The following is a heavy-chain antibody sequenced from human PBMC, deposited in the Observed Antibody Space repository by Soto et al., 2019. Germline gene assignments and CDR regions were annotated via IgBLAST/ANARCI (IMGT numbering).Heavy chain of an antibody. CDR3: ARVGGLVVAAYENYGMDV. V-gene: IGHV1-8*01. D-gene: IGHD2-15*01. CDR1: GYTFTSYD. Sequence: ASVKVSCKASGYTFTSYDINWVRQATGQGLEWMGWMNPNSGNTGYAQKFQGRVTMTRNTSISTAYMELSSLRSENTGVYYCARVGGLVVAAYENYGMDVWGQGTTVTVSS. J-gene: IGHJ6*02. CDR2: MNPNSGNT.